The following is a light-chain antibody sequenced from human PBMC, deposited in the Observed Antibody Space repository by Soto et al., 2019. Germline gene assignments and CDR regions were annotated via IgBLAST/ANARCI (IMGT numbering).Light chain of an antibody. V-gene: IGKV3-15*01. CDR1: QSVYNS. Sequence: ETELTQSPATLSVSPGERATLSCRARQSVYNSLAWYQERPGQAPRLLIYGASTRATGIPARFSGSGSGTEFTLTISSLQSEDSAIYYCQQYNNCPTVVQGTKV. J-gene: IGKJ1*01. CDR2: GAS. CDR3: QQYNNCPT.